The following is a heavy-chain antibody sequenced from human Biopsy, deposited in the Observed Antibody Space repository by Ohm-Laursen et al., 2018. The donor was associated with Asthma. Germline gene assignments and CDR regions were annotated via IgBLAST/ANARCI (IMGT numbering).Heavy chain of an antibody. CDR3: ARTYYDFLTGQVKDVFGV. D-gene: IGHD3-9*01. Sequence: VARVKISCKASGYNLISFAIHWVRQAPGQRLEWMGWVNTGIGDTKYSQKFQGRVTITRDTSASTAYMELRSLRSEDTATYYCARTYYDFLTGQVKDVFGVWGQGTMVTVSS. J-gene: IGHJ3*01. CDR1: GYNLISFA. V-gene: IGHV1-3*04. CDR2: VNTGIGDT.